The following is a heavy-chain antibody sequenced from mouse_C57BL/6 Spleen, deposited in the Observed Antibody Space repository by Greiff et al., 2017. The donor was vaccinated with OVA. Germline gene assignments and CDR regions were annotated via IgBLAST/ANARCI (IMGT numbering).Heavy chain of an antibody. CDR1: GFTFSSYG. J-gene: IGHJ1*03. V-gene: IGHV5-6*01. D-gene: IGHD2-3*01. Sequence: EVQLVESGGDLVKPGGSLKLSCAASGFTFSSYGMSWVRQTPDKRLEWVATISSGGSYTSYPDSVKERFTISRDNAKNTLYLQMSSLKSEDTAMYYCAGHNDGYSHWYFDVWGTGTTVTVSS. CDR3: AGHNDGYSHWYFDV. CDR2: ISSGGSYT.